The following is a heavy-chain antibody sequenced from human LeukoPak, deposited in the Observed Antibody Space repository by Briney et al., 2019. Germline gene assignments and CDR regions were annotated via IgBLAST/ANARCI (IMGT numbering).Heavy chain of an antibody. Sequence: GASVKVSCKVSGYTLTELSMHWVRQTPGKGLEWVGGFDPEDGETIYAQEFQGRVTMTEDTSTDTAYMDLGSLRSEDTAVYYCASIRGGGYLAAFDFWGQGTMVTVSS. V-gene: IGHV1-24*01. CDR1: GYTLTELS. J-gene: IGHJ3*01. CDR3: ASIRGGGYLAAFDF. D-gene: IGHD1-26*01. CDR2: FDPEDGET.